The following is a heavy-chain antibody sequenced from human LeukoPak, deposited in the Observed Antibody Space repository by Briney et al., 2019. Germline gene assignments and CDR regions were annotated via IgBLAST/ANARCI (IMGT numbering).Heavy chain of an antibody. Sequence: PGGSLRLSCAASGFTFSSYGMHWVRQAPGKGLEWVAFIRYDGSNKYYADSVKGRFTISRDNSKNTLYLQMNSLRAGDTAVYYCAKVLLPYYDYVWGSYRYSDAFDIWGQGTMVTVSS. V-gene: IGHV3-30*02. CDR2: IRYDGSNK. CDR3: AKVLLPYYDYVWGSYRYSDAFDI. J-gene: IGHJ3*02. CDR1: GFTFSSYG. D-gene: IGHD3-16*02.